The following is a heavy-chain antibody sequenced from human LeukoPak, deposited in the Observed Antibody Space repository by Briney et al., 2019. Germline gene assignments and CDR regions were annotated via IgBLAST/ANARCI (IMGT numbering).Heavy chain of an antibody. V-gene: IGHV3-72*01. CDR2: SRNRANSHTT. D-gene: IGHD3-16*01. J-gene: IGHJ3*02. Sequence: PGGSLRLSCAASGFSLSDQFMDWVRQAPGKGLEWIGRSRNRANSHTTEYAASVKGRFTISRDDSGNLMYLRMNSLKIEDTAVYFCTRDGGNSGNTALDIWGQGTEVTVSS. CDR3: TRDGGNSGNTALDI. CDR1: GFSLSDQF.